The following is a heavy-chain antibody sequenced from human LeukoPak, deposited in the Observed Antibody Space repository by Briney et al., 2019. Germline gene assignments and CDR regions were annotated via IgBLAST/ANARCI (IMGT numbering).Heavy chain of an antibody. D-gene: IGHD6-13*01. J-gene: IGHJ4*02. CDR3: ATQPGGGVAAAVHDGY. Sequence: GASVKVSCKVSGYTFTDYYMHWVQQAPGKGLEWMGLVDPEDGETIYAEKFQGRVTITADTSTDTAYMELSSLRSEDTAVYYCATQPGGGVAAAVHDGYWGQGTLVTVSS. CDR2: VDPEDGET. CDR1: GYTFTDYY. V-gene: IGHV1-69-2*01.